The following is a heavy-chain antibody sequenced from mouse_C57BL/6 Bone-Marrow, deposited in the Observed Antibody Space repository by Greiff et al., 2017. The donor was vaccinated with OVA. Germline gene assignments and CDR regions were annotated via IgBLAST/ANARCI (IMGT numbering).Heavy chain of an antibody. Sequence: VQLVESGGGLVKPGGSLKLSCAASGFTFSSYAMSWVRQTPEKRLEWVATISDGGSYTYYPDNVKGRFTISRDNAKNNLYLQMSHLKSEDTAMYYCARDIRVATGYFDYWGQGTTLTVSS. J-gene: IGHJ2*01. CDR3: ARDIRVATGYFDY. CDR2: ISDGGSYT. D-gene: IGHD1-1*02. CDR1: GFTFSSYA. V-gene: IGHV5-4*01.